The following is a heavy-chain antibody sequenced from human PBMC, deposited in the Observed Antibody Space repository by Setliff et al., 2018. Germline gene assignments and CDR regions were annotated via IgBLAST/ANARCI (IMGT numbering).Heavy chain of an antibody. V-gene: IGHV4-34*01. CDR1: GGSFSGYY. D-gene: IGHD3-3*01. CDR3: ARVSLKTYYDFWSGYYDRYFDY. J-gene: IGHJ4*02. Sequence: SETLSLTCAVYGGSFSGYYWSWIRQPPGKGLEWIGEINHSGSTNYNPSPKSRVTISVDTSKNQFSLKLSSVTAADTAVYYCARVSLKTYYDFWSGYYDRYFDYWGQGTLVTVST. CDR2: INHSGST.